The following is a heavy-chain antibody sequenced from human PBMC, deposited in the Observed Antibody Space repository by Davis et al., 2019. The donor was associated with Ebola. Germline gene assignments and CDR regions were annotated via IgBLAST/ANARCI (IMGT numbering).Heavy chain of an antibody. J-gene: IGHJ4*02. CDR1: GFTFSTSW. CDR3: ARGSGTYD. D-gene: IGHD1-26*01. CDR2: IKSRVDGATT. V-gene: IGHV3-15*06. Sequence: GESLKISCAASGFTFSTSWMTWVRQAPGKGLEWVGRIKSRVDGATTHYNARVKGRFTISRDDSKNTLYLQMYRLKTEDTGMYYCARGSGTYDWGQGTLVTVSS.